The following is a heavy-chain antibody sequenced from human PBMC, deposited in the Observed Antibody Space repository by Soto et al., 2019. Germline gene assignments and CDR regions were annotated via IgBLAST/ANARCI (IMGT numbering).Heavy chain of an antibody. V-gene: IGHV2-5*02. CDR3: AHRALYRSFYWYFDL. CDR1: GFSLTTNAEG. CDR2: IYWDDDK. D-gene: IGHD4-4*01. Sequence: QITLKESGPTLVKPTQTLTLTCTFSGFSLTTNAEGVGWIRQPPGKALEWLALIYWDDDKRYSPSVKSRLTITKDTSRNPVVLTMTNVDPVDTATYFCAHRALYRSFYWYFDLWGRGTLVTVSS. J-gene: IGHJ2*01.